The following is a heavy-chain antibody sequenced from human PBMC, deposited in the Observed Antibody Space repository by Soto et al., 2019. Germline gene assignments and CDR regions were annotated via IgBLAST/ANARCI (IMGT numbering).Heavy chain of an antibody. CDR2: TYYSGST. Sequence: SETLSLTCTVSGGSISSYYWSWIRQPPGKGLEWIGYTYYSGSTNYNPSLKSRVTISVDTSKNQFSLKLSSVTAADTAVYYCARNVLRYFDWIGYGMDVWGQGTTVTVSS. D-gene: IGHD3-9*01. V-gene: IGHV4-59*01. CDR1: GGSISSYY. J-gene: IGHJ6*02. CDR3: ARNVLRYFDWIGYGMDV.